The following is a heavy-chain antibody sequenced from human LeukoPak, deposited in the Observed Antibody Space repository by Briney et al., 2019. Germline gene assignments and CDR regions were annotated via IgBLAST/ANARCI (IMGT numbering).Heavy chain of an antibody. J-gene: IGHJ4*02. D-gene: IGHD6-6*01. CDR1: GGSLISTTYY. Sequence: SETLSFTCAGSGGSLISTTYYWGWIRQPPGKGLEWIGSIYYSGSTYYNPSLKSRVTVSVDMSKNQFSLQLSSVTAADTAVYYCARLLGRIAARLRYFDFWGQGNLVTVST. CDR3: ARLLGRIAARLRYFDF. V-gene: IGHV4-39*07. CDR2: IYYSGST.